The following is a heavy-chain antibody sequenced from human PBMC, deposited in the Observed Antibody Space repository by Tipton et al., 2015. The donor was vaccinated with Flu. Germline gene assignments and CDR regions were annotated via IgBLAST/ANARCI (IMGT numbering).Heavy chain of an antibody. V-gene: IGHV3-7*01. D-gene: IGHD1-26*01. CDR3: ARDKAVGATLFDY. Sequence: SLRLSCAASGFTFNNYWMSWVRQAPGKGLEWVANIEQDGSEKYYVDSVKGRFTISRDNAKNSLYLQMNSLRAEDTAVYYCARDKAVGATLFDYWGQGTLVTVSS. CDR1: GFTFNNYW. J-gene: IGHJ4*02. CDR2: IEQDGSEK.